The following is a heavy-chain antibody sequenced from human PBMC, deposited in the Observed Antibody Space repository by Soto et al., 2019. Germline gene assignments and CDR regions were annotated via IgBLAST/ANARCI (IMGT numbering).Heavy chain of an antibody. CDR3: AHSAWYAFGF. Sequence: QITLKESGPTLVKPTQTLTLTCTFSGFSLTTTGAGVGWIRQPPGKALEWLALIYWDDDRRYSPSLKSRLTITKENSNNPVVLTRPNMDPVDTDTYFGAHSAWYAFGFWGQGTFVTVSS. CDR1: GFSLTTTGAG. J-gene: IGHJ3*01. CDR2: IYWDDDR. V-gene: IGHV2-5*02. D-gene: IGHD2-8*02.